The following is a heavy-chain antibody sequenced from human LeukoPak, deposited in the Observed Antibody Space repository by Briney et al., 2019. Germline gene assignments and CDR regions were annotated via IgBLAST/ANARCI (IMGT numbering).Heavy chain of an antibody. J-gene: IGHJ4*02. D-gene: IGHD3-22*01. Sequence: ASVKVSCKASGYTFTSYGISWVRQPPGQGLEWMGWISAYNGNTNYAQKLQGRVTMTTDTSTSTAYMELRSLRSDDTAVYYCARDDTYYYDSSGIDYWGQGTLVTVSS. V-gene: IGHV1-18*01. CDR1: GYTFTSYG. CDR3: ARDDTYYYDSSGIDY. CDR2: ISAYNGNT.